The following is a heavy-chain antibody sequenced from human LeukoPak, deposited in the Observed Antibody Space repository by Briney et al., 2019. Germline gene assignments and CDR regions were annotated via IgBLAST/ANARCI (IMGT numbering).Heavy chain of an antibody. J-gene: IGHJ6*02. CDR1: GGSIGSSNW. V-gene: IGHV4-4*02. CDR3: ARVENYYYYGMDV. CDR2: IYHSGST. Sequence: SGTLSLTCAVSGGSIGSSNWWSWVRQPPGKGLEWIGEIYHSGSTNYNPSLKSRVTISVDKSKNQFSLKLSSVTAADTAVYYCARVENYYYYGMDVWGQGTTVTVSS.